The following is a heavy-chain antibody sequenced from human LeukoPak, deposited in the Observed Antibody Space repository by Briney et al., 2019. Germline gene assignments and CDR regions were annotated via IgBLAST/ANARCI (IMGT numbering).Heavy chain of an antibody. CDR2: IYYSGST. V-gene: IGHV4-39*01. D-gene: IGHD3-3*01. CDR1: GGSISSSSYY. Sequence: SETLSLTCTVSGGSISSSSYYWGWIRQPPGKGLEWIGSIYYSGSTYYNPSLKSRVTISVDTSKNQFSLKLGSVTAADTAVYYCARHRTYYDFWSGYSTSYYYYGMDVWGQGTTVTVSS. J-gene: IGHJ6*02. CDR3: ARHRTYYDFWSGYSTSYYYYGMDV.